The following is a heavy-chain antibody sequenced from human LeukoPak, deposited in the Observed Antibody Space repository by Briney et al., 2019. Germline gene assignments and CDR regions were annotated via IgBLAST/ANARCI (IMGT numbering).Heavy chain of an antibody. V-gene: IGHV3-33*01. CDR2: IWYDGSNK. D-gene: IGHD5-18*01. CDR1: GFTFSSYG. CDR3: VRGAWIQLWLSLYYFDY. J-gene: IGHJ4*02. Sequence: GGSLRLSCAASGFTFSSYGMHWVRQAPGKGLEWVAVIWYDGSNKYYADSVKGRFTISRDNSKNTLYLQMNSLRAEDTAVYYCVRGAWIQLWLSLYYFDYWGQGTLVTVSS.